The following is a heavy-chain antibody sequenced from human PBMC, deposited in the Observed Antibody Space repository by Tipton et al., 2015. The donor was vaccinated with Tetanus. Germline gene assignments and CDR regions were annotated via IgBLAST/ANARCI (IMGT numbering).Heavy chain of an antibody. J-gene: IGHJ4*02. D-gene: IGHD3-3*01. CDR1: GASIRGGTFY. CDR2: IYESGDT. Sequence: TLSLTCTVSGASIRGGTFYWGWIRQPPGKGLEWIGSIYESGDTYYIPSLKSRVTISVDTSTNQFSLNLNSMAAADTGVYYCARHQSGYFTPFDYWGQGNLVTVSS. CDR3: ARHQSGYFTPFDY. V-gene: IGHV4-39*01.